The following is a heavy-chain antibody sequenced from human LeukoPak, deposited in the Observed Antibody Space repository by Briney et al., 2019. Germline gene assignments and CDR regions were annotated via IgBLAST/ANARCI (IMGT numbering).Heavy chain of an antibody. D-gene: IGHD6-19*01. V-gene: IGHV4-59*01. CDR1: GGSISSYY. CDR3: ARGGKGSLYYFDY. CDR2: IYYSGST. J-gene: IGHJ4*02. Sequence: SETLSLTFTVSGGSISSYYWSWIRQPPGKGLEWIGYIYYSGSTNYNPSLKSRVTISVDTSKNQFSLKLSSVTAADTAVYYCARGGKGSLYYFDYWGQGTLVTVSS.